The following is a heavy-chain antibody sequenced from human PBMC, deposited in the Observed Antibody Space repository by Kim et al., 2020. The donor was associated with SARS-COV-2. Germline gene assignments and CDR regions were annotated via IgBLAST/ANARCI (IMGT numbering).Heavy chain of an antibody. J-gene: IGHJ4*02. V-gene: IGHV3-7*01. D-gene: IGHD3-10*01. CDR3: ARGSGSYYIH. CDR2: VKQDGSER. CDR1: GFTFSSYW. Sequence: GGSLRLSCAASGFTFSSYWMSWVRQAPGKGLEWVANVKQDGSERNYVDSVKGRFTISRDNAKNSLYLQMASLRVEDTAVYYCARGSGSYYIHWGQGTLVT.